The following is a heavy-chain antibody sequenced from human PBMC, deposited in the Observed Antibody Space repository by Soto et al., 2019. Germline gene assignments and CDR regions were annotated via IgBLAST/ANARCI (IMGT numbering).Heavy chain of an antibody. CDR3: TKDRATHRNY. V-gene: IGHV3-30*18. Sequence: QVQLVESGGGVVHPGRSLSLSCAASGFTFRNYVMHWVRQAPGKGLEWVAVISSDGSNKYYADSVKGRFTISRDNSKNTLYLQMNSLRIEDTAVYYCTKDRATHRNYWGQGTLVTVSS. CDR2: ISSDGSNK. CDR1: GFTFRNYV. D-gene: IGHD5-12*01. J-gene: IGHJ4*02.